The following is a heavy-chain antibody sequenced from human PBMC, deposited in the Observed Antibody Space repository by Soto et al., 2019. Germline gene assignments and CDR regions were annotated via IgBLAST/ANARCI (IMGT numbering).Heavy chain of an antibody. V-gene: IGHV4-4*07. J-gene: IGHJ6*02. Sequence: TSETLSLTCSVSGESISNFYWSWIRQPAGKGLEWIGHVHVSGGTNYNAPLQSRVTMSLDTSNNHVSLQLRSVTAADTAVYYCARDRYGWYPGFDLDVWGPGTTVTVSS. CDR1: GESISNFY. CDR3: ARDRYGWYPGFDLDV. D-gene: IGHD6-19*01. CDR2: VHVSGGT.